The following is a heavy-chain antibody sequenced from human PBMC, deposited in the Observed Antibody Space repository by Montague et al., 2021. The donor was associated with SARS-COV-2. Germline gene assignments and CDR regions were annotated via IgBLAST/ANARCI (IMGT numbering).Heavy chain of an antibody. V-gene: IGHV4-34*01. CDR2: INHTGSA. D-gene: IGHD3-3*01. Sequence: SETLSLTCAVYSGSFSDFYWTWIRQSPGKGLEWIGEINHTGSATYNPSLKGRVTLSRDTSKYQFSLKLQSVTPADTAVYYCARGQVTISGVLIFIPAAGHLDCWGQGTSVTVSS. CDR3: ARGQVTISGVLIFIPAAGHLDC. J-gene: IGHJ3*01. CDR1: SGSFSDFY.